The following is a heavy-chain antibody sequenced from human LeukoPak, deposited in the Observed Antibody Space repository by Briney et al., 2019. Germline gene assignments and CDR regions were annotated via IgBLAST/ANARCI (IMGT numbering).Heavy chain of an antibody. CDR3: ARDRDYSPDY. J-gene: IGHJ4*02. V-gene: IGHV1-18*01. D-gene: IGHD2-21*01. Sequence: ASVKVSCRASGYTFTTHDINWVRQAPGQGLEWLGWMSPSSGDTGYAQKLQGRVTMTTDTSTTTAYMELRSLRSDDTAVYYCARDRDYSPDYWGQGTLVTVSS. CDR1: GYTFTTHD. CDR2: MSPSSGDT.